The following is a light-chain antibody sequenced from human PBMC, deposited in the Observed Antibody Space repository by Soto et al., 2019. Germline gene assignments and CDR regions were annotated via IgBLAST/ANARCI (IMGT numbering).Light chain of an antibody. CDR1: QSISSY. CDR2: AAS. V-gene: IGKV1-39*01. J-gene: IGKJ4*01. Sequence: DIQMTQSPSSLSASVGGRVTITCRASQSISSYLNWYQQKPGKAPKLLIYAASSLQSGVPSRFSGSGSGTAFTLTISSLQPEDFATYYCQQSYGTPPTFGGGTKVDIK. CDR3: QQSYGTPPT.